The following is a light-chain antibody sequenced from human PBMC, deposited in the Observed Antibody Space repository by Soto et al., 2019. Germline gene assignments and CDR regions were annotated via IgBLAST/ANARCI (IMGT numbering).Light chain of an antibody. CDR3: AAWDDSLSNV. CDR2: RNN. Sequence: QSVLTQPPSASGTPGQRVTISCSGSSSNIGSNYVYCYQQLPGTAPKLLIYRNNQRPSGVPDRFSGSKSGTSASLAISGLRSEDEADYYCAAWDDSLSNVFGTGTKVTVL. CDR1: SSNIGSNY. V-gene: IGLV1-47*01. J-gene: IGLJ1*01.